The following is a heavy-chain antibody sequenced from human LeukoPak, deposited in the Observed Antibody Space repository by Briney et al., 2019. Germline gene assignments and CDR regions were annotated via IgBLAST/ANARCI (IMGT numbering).Heavy chain of an antibody. V-gene: IGHV3-23*01. D-gene: IGHD3-22*01. CDR2: ISGSGGST. CDR1: GFTFSSYA. J-gene: IGHJ4*02. CDR3: AKSPTCYYDSSGYPYYFDY. Sequence: GGSLRLSCAASGFTFSSYAMSWVRQAPGKGLEWVSAISGSGGSTYYADSMKGRFTISRDNSKNTLYLQMNSLRAEDTAVYYCAKSPTCYYDSSGYPYYFDYWGQGTLVTVSS.